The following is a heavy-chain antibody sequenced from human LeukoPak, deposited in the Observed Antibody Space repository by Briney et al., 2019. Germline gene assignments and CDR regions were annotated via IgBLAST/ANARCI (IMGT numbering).Heavy chain of an antibody. D-gene: IGHD3-3*01. V-gene: IGHV1-69*05. CDR2: IIPIFGTA. J-gene: IGHJ3*02. CDR3: AREFGSGGDFWSGYYRSSFAFDI. CDR1: GGTFSSYA. Sequence: SVKVSCKASGGTFSSYAISWVRQAPGQGLEWMGRIIPIFGTANYAQKFQGRVTITTDESTSTDYMELSSLRSEDTAVYYCAREFGSGGDFWSGYYRSSFAFDIWGQGTMVTVSS.